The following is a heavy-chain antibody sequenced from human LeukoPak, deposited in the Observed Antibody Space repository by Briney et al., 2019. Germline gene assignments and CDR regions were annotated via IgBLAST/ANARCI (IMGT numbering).Heavy chain of an antibody. V-gene: IGHV4-34*01. CDR2: INHSGST. D-gene: IGHD2-2*01. CDR3: ARHTSHCSSTSCYWGPIDY. Sequence: SETLSLTCAVYGGSFSGYYWSWIRQPPGKGLEWIGEINHSGSTNYNPSLKSRVTISVDTSKNQFSLKLSSVTAADTAVYYCARHTSHCSSTSCYWGPIDYRGQGTLVTVSS. CDR1: GGSFSGYY. J-gene: IGHJ4*02.